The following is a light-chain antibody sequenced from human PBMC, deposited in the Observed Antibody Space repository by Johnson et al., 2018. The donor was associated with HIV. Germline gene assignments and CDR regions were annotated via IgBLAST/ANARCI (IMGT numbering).Light chain of an antibody. J-gene: IGLJ1*01. V-gene: IGLV1-51*01. Sequence: QSVLTQPPSVSAAPGQKVTISCSGSSSNIGNNYVSWYQQLPGTAPKLLIYDNNKRPSGTPDRFSGSKSGTSATLGITGLQTGDEADFYCGTCDSSLSVLFGTGTKVTVL. CDR1: SSNIGNNY. CDR2: DNN. CDR3: GTCDSSLSVL.